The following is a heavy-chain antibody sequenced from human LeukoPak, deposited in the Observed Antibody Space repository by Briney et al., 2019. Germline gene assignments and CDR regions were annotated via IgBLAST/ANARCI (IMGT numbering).Heavy chain of an antibody. CDR3: ARGGGYSGYDTLHYYYYGMDV. Sequence: GASVKVSCKASGGTVSSYAISWVRQAPGQGLEWMGGIIPIFGTANYAQKFQGRVTITADESTSTAYMELSSLRSEDTAVYYCARGGGYSGYDTLHYYYYGMDVWGQGTTVTVSS. D-gene: IGHD5-12*01. CDR1: GGTVSSYA. V-gene: IGHV1-69*13. CDR2: IIPIFGTA. J-gene: IGHJ6*02.